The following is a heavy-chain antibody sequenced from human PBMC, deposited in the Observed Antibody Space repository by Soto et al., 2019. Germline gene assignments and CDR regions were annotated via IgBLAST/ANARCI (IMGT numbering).Heavy chain of an antibody. Sequence: QVQVVESGGGLVKPGGSLRLSCAGSGFTFSDYYMSWIRQIPGKGLEWISYISGGNTIYYIDSVKGRFTLSRDSAKNSLYLQMDSLRAEDTEVYYCVRGHSGLDLWGQGTMVTVSS. V-gene: IGHV3-11*01. J-gene: IGHJ3*01. D-gene: IGHD5-12*01. CDR1: GFTFSDYY. CDR3: VRGHSGLDL. CDR2: ISGGNTI.